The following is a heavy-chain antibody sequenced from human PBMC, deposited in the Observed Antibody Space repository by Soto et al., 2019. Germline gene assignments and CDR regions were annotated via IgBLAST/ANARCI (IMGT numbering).Heavy chain of an antibody. CDR3: ARGINYYASGDDAFDI. J-gene: IGHJ3*02. D-gene: IGHD3-10*01. CDR1: GYTFTSYD. Sequence: QVQLVQSGAEVKKPGASVKVSCKASGYTFTSYDINWVRQAPGQGLGWMGWMNPNSGNTGYAQKFQGRVTMTRNTSISTAYMELSSLRSEDTAVYYCARGINYYASGDDAFDIWGQGTMVTVSS. V-gene: IGHV1-8*01. CDR2: MNPNSGNT.